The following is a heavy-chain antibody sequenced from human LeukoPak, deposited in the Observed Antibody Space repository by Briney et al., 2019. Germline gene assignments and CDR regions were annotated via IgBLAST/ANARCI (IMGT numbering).Heavy chain of an antibody. V-gene: IGHV3-21*01. Sequence: PGGSLRLSCAASGFTFSSYAMSWVRQAPGKGLEWVSSISSSSSYIYYADSVKGRFTISRDNAKNSLYLQMNSLRAEDTAVYYCARDGFGILDYWGQGTLVTVSS. CDR3: ARDGFGILDY. D-gene: IGHD3-16*01. CDR2: ISSSSSYI. J-gene: IGHJ4*02. CDR1: GFTFSSYA.